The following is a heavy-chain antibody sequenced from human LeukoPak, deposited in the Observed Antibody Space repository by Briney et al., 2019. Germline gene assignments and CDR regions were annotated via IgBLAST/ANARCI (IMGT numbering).Heavy chain of an antibody. CDR1: GYSISSGYY. CDR3: ARFYLRYDFWSGYYNFFDY. V-gene: IGHV4-38-2*01. D-gene: IGHD3-3*01. CDR2: IYYSGST. J-gene: IGHJ4*02. Sequence: PSETLSLTCAVSGYSISSGYYWGWIRQPPGKGLEWIGSIYYSGSTYYNPSLKSRVTISVDTSKNQFSLKLSSVTAADTAVYYCARFYLRYDFWSGYYNFFDYWGQGTLVTVSS.